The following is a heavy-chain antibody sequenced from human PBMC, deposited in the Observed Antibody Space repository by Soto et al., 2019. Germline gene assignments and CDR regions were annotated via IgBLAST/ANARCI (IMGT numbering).Heavy chain of an antibody. CDR1: GYTFTGYY. D-gene: IGHD5-12*01. Sequence: ASVKVSFKASGYTFTGYYMHWVRQAPGQGLEWMGWINPNSGGTNYAQKFQGWVTMTRDTSISTAYMELSRLRSDDTAVYYCAREEVATTYYYYYGMDVWGQGTTVTVSS. CDR2: INPNSGGT. V-gene: IGHV1-2*04. J-gene: IGHJ6*02. CDR3: AREEVATTYYYYYGMDV.